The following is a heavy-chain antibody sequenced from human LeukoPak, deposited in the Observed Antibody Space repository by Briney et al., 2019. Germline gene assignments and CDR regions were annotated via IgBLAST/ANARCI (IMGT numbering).Heavy chain of an antibody. Sequence: PGGSLRLSCAASGFTFSNYALHWVRQAPGKGLEWVAVISYDGSKKYYADSVKGRFTISRDNSKNTLFLQMNGLRGDDTAVYYCASTSDSSSWHYFDYWGQGTLVTVSS. J-gene: IGHJ4*02. D-gene: IGHD6-13*01. CDR1: GFTFSNYA. V-gene: IGHV3-30-3*01. CDR2: ISYDGSKK. CDR3: ASTSDSSSWHYFDY.